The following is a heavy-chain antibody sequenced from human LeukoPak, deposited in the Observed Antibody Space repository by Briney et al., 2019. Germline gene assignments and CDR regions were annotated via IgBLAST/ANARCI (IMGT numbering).Heavy chain of an antibody. CDR2: FYYTGST. Sequence: SETLSLTCTVSGGSISSNGYYWGWIRQPPGKGLEWIGSFYYTGSTFYSPSLKSRVIILVDKSKNQLSLKLSAVTAADTAVYYCAGFNATPDARGRYFDYWGQGTLVTVSS. CDR3: AGFNATPDARGRYFDY. J-gene: IGHJ4*02. CDR1: GGSISSNGYY. V-gene: IGHV4-39*07. D-gene: IGHD2-15*01.